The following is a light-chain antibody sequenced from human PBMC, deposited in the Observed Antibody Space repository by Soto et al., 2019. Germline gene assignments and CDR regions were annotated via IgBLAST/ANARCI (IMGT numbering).Light chain of an antibody. J-gene: IGKJ4*01. CDR2: DAS. CDR1: HDIRNS. Sequence: IQMTQSPSSLSASIGDRVTITCQASHDIRNSLNWYQQTPGKPPKLLISDASNLELGVPSKFSGTGFGTDFSFTILNLQPEDIATYYCQQYDNLPLTFGGGTTVDIK. V-gene: IGKV1-33*01. CDR3: QQYDNLPLT.